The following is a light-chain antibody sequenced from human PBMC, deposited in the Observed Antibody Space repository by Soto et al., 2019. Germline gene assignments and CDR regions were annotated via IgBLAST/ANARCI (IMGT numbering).Light chain of an antibody. V-gene: IGKV3-20*01. CDR3: QQYGSSTWT. J-gene: IGKJ1*01. Sequence: NVLTQSPGTVSLSPGERATLSCRASQSVSSSYLAWYQQKPGQAPRLLIYGASSRATGIPDRFSGSGSGTDFTLTIRRLEPEDFAVYYCQQYGSSTWTFGQGTKVDI. CDR2: GAS. CDR1: QSVSSSY.